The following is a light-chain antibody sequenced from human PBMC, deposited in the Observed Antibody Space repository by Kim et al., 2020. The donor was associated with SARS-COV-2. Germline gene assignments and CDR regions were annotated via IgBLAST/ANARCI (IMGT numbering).Light chain of an antibody. Sequence: SASVGDTVTNSCRASQGISTHLAWYQQEPGKVPKLLISAASALHSGVPSRFIGSGSRTDFTLTITSLRPEDVATYYCQEYYSAPLTFGGGTKLEI. CDR3: QEYYSAPLT. CDR1: QGISTH. J-gene: IGKJ4*01. V-gene: IGKV1-27*01. CDR2: AAS.